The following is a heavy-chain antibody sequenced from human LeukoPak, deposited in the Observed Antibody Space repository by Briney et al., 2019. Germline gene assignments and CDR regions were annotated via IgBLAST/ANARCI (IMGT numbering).Heavy chain of an antibody. Sequence: GSLRLSCAASGFTFFNYAMGWVRQAPGKGLEWVSTITGSGRLTYYADSVKGRFTISRDNSKNTLYLEMNSLRAEDTAIYYCAKMKGHPLPKYYMDVWGQGTTVTVSS. V-gene: IGHV3-23*01. CDR2: ITGSGRLT. CDR3: AKMKGHPLPKYYMDV. D-gene: IGHD1-26*01. J-gene: IGHJ6*01. CDR1: GFTFFNYA.